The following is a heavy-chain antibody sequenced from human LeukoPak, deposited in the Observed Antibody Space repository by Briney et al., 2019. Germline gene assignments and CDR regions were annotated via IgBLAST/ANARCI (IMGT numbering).Heavy chain of an antibody. V-gene: IGHV3-23*01. Sequence: GGSLRLSCAATGFTFSSYAMSWVRQAPGMGLEWVSVIIGSGDSTYYADSVKGRFTISRDNSKNTVYLQMNSLRAEDTAVYYCAKGDVAYCSNGICYEGPYYFDQWGQGTLVTVSS. CDR2: IIGSGDST. CDR3: AKGDVAYCSNGICYEGPYYFDQ. J-gene: IGHJ4*02. D-gene: IGHD2-8*01. CDR1: GFTFSSYA.